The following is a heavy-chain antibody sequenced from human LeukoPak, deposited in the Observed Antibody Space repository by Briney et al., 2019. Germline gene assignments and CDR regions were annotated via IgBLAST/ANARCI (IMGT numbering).Heavy chain of an antibody. J-gene: IGHJ3*02. CDR1: GYSFTSFW. CDR2: IYPGDSDT. V-gene: IGHV5-51*01. D-gene: IGHD3-10*01. Sequence: AGESLKISCKGSGYSFTSFWIGWVRQMPGKGLEWMGIIYPGDSDTRYSPSFQGQVTISADKSISTAYLQWSSLKASDTAMYYCARHRAITVVRGGDTDAFDIWGQGTMVTVSS. CDR3: ARHRAITVVRGGDTDAFDI.